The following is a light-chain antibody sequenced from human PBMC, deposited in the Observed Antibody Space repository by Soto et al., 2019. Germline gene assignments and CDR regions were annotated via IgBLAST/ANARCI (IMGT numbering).Light chain of an antibody. Sequence: DIQMTQSPSSLSASVGDRVTITCRASESIRNNLNWYNQKQGKAPKLLIYAASTLQSGVPSRFSGGGSGTECTLPIGSLQPEDFTTDYCQQTYSTPRGAFGQGTKVEF. J-gene: IGKJ1*01. CDR2: AAS. CDR3: QQTYSTPRGA. V-gene: IGKV1-39*01. CDR1: ESIRNN.